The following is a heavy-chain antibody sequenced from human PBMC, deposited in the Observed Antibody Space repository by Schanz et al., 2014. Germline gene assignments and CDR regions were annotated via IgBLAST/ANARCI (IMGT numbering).Heavy chain of an antibody. V-gene: IGHV3-13*01. D-gene: IGHD2-2*01. J-gene: IGHJ1*01. Sequence: EVPLVESGGGLVQPGGSLRLSCVASGFAFSSHDMHWVRQVTGKGLQWVSAIHSTGETYYPDSVQGRFTISRENTKNSLYLQMNSLRAEDTALYYCARDTAQSCIGPSCFEYFQHWGQGALVTVSP. CDR2: IHSTGET. CDR3: ARDTAQSCIGPSCFEYFQH. CDR1: GFAFSSHD.